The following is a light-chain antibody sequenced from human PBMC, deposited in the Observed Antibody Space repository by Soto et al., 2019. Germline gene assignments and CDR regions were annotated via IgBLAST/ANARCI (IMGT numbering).Light chain of an antibody. CDR3: QHRSNWPLMYT. Sequence: EIVLTQSPATLSLSPGERATLSCRASQSVTTHLAWYQQKPGQAPRLLIYDASSRATGIPARFSASGSGTDCMLTISILEPYDFALYFCQHRSNWPLMYTFGQGTKLEI. CDR2: DAS. J-gene: IGKJ2*01. V-gene: IGKV3-11*01. CDR1: QSVTTH.